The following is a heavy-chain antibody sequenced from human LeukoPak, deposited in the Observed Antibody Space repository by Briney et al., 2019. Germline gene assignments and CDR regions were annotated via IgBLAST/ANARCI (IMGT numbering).Heavy chain of an antibody. D-gene: IGHD2-2*01. V-gene: IGHV5-51*01. CDR3: ARLNHCSSTSCYWGVDY. J-gene: IGHJ4*02. Sequence: GESLQISCQGSGSNFTSYWIGWGRPLPGKGLEWVGIIYPGDSDTRYSPSFQGQVTISADKSISTAYLQWSSLKASDTAMYYCARLNHCSSTSCYWGVDYWGQGTLVTVSS. CDR2: IYPGDSDT. CDR1: GSNFTSYW.